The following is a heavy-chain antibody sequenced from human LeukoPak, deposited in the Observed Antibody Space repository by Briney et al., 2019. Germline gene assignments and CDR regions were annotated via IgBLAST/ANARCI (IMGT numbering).Heavy chain of an antibody. V-gene: IGHV1-2*02. J-gene: IGHJ5*02. CDR1: GYTFTGYY. Sequence: AASVKVSCKASGYTFTGYYMHWVRQAPGQGLEWMGWINPNSGGTNYAQKFQGRVTMTRDTSISTAYMELSRLRSDDTAVYYCARDGLPAAMGNWFDPWGQGTLVTVSS. CDR3: ARDGLPAAMGNWFDP. CDR2: INPNSGGT. D-gene: IGHD2-2*01.